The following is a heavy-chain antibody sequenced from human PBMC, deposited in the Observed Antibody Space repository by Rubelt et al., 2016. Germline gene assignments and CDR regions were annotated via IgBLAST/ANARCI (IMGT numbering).Heavy chain of an antibody. CDR1: GFTFSGSA. J-gene: IGHJ4*02. CDR3: ARDVQWVYRGTDY. V-gene: IGHV3-21*01. Sequence: AASGFTFSGSAMSWIRQAPGKGLEWVSSISSSTYMYYADSVTGRFTISRDDAKNSLYLQMNSLRAEDTAVDYCARDVQWVYRGTDYWGQGTLVTVSS. CDR2: ISSSTYM. D-gene: IGHD1-1*01.